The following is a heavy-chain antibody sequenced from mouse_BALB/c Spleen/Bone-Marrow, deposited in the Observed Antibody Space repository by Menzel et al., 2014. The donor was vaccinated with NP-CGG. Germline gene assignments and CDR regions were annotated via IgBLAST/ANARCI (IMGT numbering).Heavy chain of an antibody. CDR3: APYYYGSSYGFYWYFDV. CDR2: INPSNGCT. Sequence: QVQLQQSGAELVKPGASVKLSCKASGYTFTNYWMYWVKQRPGQGLEWIGDINPSNGCTNYNENFKTKATLTVDKSSSTAYMQLSSLTSEDSAVYYCAPYYYGSSYGFYWYFDVWGAGTTVTVSS. D-gene: IGHD1-1*01. V-gene: IGHV1S81*02. J-gene: IGHJ1*01. CDR1: GYTFTNYW.